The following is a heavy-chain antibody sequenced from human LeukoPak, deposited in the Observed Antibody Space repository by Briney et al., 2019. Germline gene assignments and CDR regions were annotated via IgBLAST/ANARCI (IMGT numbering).Heavy chain of an antibody. CDR1: GYSFTSYW. CDR3: ARVLRLGELSFPFDP. D-gene: IGHD3-16*02. Sequence: GESLKISCKGSGYSFTSYWIGWVRQMPGKGLEWMGIIYPGDSDTRYSPSFQGQVTISADKSISTAYLQWSSLKASDTAMYYCARVLRLGELSFPFDPWGQGALVTVSS. J-gene: IGHJ5*02. CDR2: IYPGDSDT. V-gene: IGHV5-51*01.